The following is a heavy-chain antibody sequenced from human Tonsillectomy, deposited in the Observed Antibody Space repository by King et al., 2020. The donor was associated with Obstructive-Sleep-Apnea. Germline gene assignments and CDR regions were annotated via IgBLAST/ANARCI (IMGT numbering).Heavy chain of an antibody. J-gene: IGHJ4*02. D-gene: IGHD2-21*01. V-gene: IGHV4-38-2*02. CDR3: ARGPSLGEENDY. CDR1: GDSISTSYY. CDR2: IYYSGRT. Sequence: VQLQESGPGLVKPSETLSLTCTVSGDSISTSYYWTWIRQPPGKGLEWIGTIYYSGRTYYNPSLKSRLTLSVDTSKNQFSLNLSSVTAADTAVYYCARGPSLGEENDYWGQGTLVTVSS.